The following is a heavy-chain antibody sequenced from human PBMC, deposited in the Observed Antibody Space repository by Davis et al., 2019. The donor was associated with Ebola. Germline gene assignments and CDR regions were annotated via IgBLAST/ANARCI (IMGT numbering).Heavy chain of an antibody. CDR2: IKQDGSEK. CDR1: GFTFSRYW. D-gene: IGHD6-19*01. J-gene: IGHJ5*02. CDR3: ARVFWYSSGWLEGNWFDP. Sequence: GESLKTSCAASGFTFSRYWMSWVRQAPGQGLAWVANIKQDGSEKYYVDSVKGRFTISRDKAKNSLYLQMNSLRAEDTAVYYWARVFWYSSGWLEGNWFDPWGQGTLVTVSS. V-gene: IGHV3-7*01.